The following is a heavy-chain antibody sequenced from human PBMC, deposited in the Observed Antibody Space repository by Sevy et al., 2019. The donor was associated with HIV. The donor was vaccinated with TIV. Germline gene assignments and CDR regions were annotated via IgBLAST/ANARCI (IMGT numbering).Heavy chain of an antibody. J-gene: IGHJ3*02. D-gene: IGHD3-22*01. CDR1: GFTFSSYS. CDR3: ARDAISMDYYDSSGYYTLDAFDI. Sequence: GGYLRLSCAASGFTFSSYSMNWVRQAPGKGLEWVSSISSSSSYIYHADSVKGRFTISRDNAKNSLYLQMNSLRAEDTAVYYCARDAISMDYYDSSGYYTLDAFDIWGQGTMVTVSS. CDR2: ISSSSSYI. V-gene: IGHV3-21*01.